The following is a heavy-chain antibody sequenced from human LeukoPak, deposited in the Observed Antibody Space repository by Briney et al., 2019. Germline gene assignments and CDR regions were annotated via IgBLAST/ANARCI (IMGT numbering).Heavy chain of an antibody. CDR2: IYSGGST. CDR3: AREGNYGDFDY. D-gene: IGHD4-17*01. Sequence: GGSLRLSCAASGFTVSSNYMSWVRQAPGKGLEWVSVIYSGGSTYYADSVKGRFTISRDNSKNTLYLQMNSLRAEDTAVYCCAREGNYGDFDYWGQGTLVTVSS. V-gene: IGHV3-53*01. J-gene: IGHJ4*02. CDR1: GFTVSSNY.